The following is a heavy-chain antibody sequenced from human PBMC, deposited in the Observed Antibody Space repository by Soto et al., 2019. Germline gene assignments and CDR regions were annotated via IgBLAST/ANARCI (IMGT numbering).Heavy chain of an antibody. V-gene: IGHV3-74*01. Sequence: GGSLRLSCAASGFIFKMYWMHWVRQSPGKGLVWISRIYNDGTYSDYADSVRGRFTISRDNAKNSVYLDMNSLSAEDTAVYYCARESEDLTSNFDYWGQGTLVTVSS. CDR2: IYNDGTYS. CDR1: GFIFKMYW. J-gene: IGHJ4*02. CDR3: ARESEDLTSNFDY.